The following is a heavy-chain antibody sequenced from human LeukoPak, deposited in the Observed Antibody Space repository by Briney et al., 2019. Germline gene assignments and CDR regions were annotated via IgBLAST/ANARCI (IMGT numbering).Heavy chain of an antibody. V-gene: IGHV3-30*02. CDR2: VRYDGSNK. D-gene: IGHD1-26*01. CDR3: AKFSRSGGYFEDY. J-gene: IGHJ4*02. CDR1: GFTFSGYG. Sequence: PGGSLRLSCAASGFTFSGYGMHWVRQAPGKGLEWVAFVRYDGSNKYYADSVKGRFTISRDNSKNTLYLQMNSLRAEDTAVYYCAKFSRSGGYFEDYWGQGTLVTVSS.